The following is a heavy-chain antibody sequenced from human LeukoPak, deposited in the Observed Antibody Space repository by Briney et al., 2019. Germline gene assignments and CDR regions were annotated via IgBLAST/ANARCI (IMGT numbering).Heavy chain of an antibody. CDR2: MNPNSGNT. D-gene: IGHD2-15*01. V-gene: IGHV1-8*01. Sequence: GASVKVSCKASGYTFTSYDINWVRQATGQGREWMGWMNPNSGNTGYAQKFQGRVTMTRNTSISTAYMELSSLRSEDTAVYYCARSMPYCSGGSCYSFRWFDPWGQGTLVTVSS. CDR3: ARSMPYCSGGSCYSFRWFDP. CDR1: GYTFTSYD. J-gene: IGHJ5*02.